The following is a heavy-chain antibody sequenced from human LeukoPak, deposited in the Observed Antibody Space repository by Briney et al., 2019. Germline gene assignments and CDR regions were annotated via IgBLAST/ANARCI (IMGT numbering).Heavy chain of an antibody. CDR1: GGTFSSYA. V-gene: IGHV1-69*13. Sequence: SVKVYCKASGGTFSSYAISWVRQAPGQGLEWMGGIIPIFGTANYAQKFQGRVTITADESTSTAYMELSSLRSEDTAVYYCAGRLKGSGSYYRPFYYYYGMDVWGKGTTVTVSS. CDR3: AGRLKGSGSYYRPFYYYYGMDV. D-gene: IGHD3-10*01. J-gene: IGHJ6*04. CDR2: IIPIFGTA.